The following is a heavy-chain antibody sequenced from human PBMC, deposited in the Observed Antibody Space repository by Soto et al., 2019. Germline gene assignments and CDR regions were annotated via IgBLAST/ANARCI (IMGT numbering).Heavy chain of an antibody. V-gene: IGHV1-2*04. Sequence: ASVKVSCKASGYTFTGYYMHWVRQAPGQGLEWMGWINPNSGGTNYAQKFQGWVTMTRDTSFSTAYLELSRLRSADTAVYYCAREGLVAGINGWFDLWGQGTLVTVSS. CDR3: AREGLVAGINGWFDL. CDR1: GYTFTGYY. CDR2: INPNSGGT. J-gene: IGHJ5*02. D-gene: IGHD6-19*01.